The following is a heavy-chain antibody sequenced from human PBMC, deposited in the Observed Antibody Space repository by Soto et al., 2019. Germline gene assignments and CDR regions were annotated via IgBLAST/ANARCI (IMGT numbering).Heavy chain of an antibody. Sequence: QVQLVQSGAEVKKPGSSVKVSCKASGGTFSSYAISWVRQAPGQGLEWMGGIIPIFGTANYAQKFQGRVTITADESTSTAYMELSSLRSEDTAVYYCARSEGGDTAMVPYYFDYWGQGTLFTVSS. CDR3: ARSEGGDTAMVPYYFDY. CDR1: GGTFSSYA. CDR2: IIPIFGTA. D-gene: IGHD5-18*01. V-gene: IGHV1-69*01. J-gene: IGHJ4*02.